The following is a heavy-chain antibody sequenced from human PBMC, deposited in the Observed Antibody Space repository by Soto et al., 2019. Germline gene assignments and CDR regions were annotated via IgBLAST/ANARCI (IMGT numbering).Heavy chain of an antibody. CDR3: VRTSYYYYMDV. CDR1: GGSFNSDGYY. J-gene: IGHJ6*03. D-gene: IGHD3-10*01. CDR2: IYSSGTT. V-gene: IGHV4-61*08. Sequence: PSETLSLTCTVSGGSFNSDGYYWSWIRQHPEKGLEWIGYIYSSGTTNYNPSLRSRVSISIDTSKNQFSLNLSSVTAADTAVYYCVRTSYYYYMDVWGKGTTVTVSS.